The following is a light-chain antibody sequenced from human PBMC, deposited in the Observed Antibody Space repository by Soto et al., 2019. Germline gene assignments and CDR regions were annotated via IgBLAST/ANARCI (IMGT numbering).Light chain of an antibody. J-gene: IGKJ1*01. CDR2: AAS. V-gene: IGKV3-15*01. Sequence: TQSPGTLSLSPGERATLSCRASQSVRNNYLAWYQQRPGQAPRVLIYAASTRATGIPDRFSGSGSGTEFTLTISSLHSEDFGVYYCQQYDNWWTFGQGTKVDIK. CDR3: QQYDNWWT. CDR1: QSVRNN.